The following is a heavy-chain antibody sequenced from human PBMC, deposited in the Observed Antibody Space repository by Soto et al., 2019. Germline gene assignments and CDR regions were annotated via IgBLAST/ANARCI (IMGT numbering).Heavy chain of an antibody. J-gene: IGHJ4*02. D-gene: IGHD3-22*01. CDR2: VFHSGDT. CDR3: TRLIYDSRLNYFYFDL. Sequence: QVHLQESGPGLVKPSGTLSLTCVVSGGSISGRNWWSWVRQAPGKGLEWIGEVFHSGDTTYSPSLRRRVTISVDKSNNQFSLNLISVTAADTAVYYCTRLIYDSRLNYFYFDLWGQGALVTVSS. CDR1: GGSISGRNW. V-gene: IGHV4-4*02.